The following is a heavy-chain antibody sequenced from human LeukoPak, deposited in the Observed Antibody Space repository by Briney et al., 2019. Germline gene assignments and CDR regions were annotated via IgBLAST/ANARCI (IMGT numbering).Heavy chain of an antibody. D-gene: IGHD3-10*01. J-gene: IGHJ4*02. CDR3: ARRNYYGSGSYYSY. Sequence: PSETLSLTCTVSGGSISSGDYYWSWIRQPPGKGLEWIGEINHSGSTNYKPSLKSRVTISVDTSKNQFSLKLSSVTAADTAVYYCARRNYYGSGSYYSYWGQGTLVTVSS. V-gene: IGHV4-39*07. CDR2: INHSGST. CDR1: GGSISSGDYY.